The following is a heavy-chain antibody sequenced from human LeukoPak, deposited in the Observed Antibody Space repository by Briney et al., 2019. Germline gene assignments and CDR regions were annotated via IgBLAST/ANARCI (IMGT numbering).Heavy chain of an antibody. CDR2: IYYTGTT. V-gene: IGHV4-59*01. CDR1: GGSISTYY. J-gene: IGHJ4*02. D-gene: IGHD3-22*01. Sequence: PSETLSLTCTVSGGSISTYYWSWIRQPPGKGLEWIAYIYYTGTTTYNPSLKSRVTISIDTSRNQFSLYLNSVTAADTAVYYCARGRGDSRGTSFDYWGQGTLVTVSS. CDR3: ARGRGDSRGTSFDY.